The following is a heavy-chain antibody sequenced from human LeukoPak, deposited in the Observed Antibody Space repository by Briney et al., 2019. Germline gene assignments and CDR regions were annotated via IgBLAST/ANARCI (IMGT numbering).Heavy chain of an antibody. Sequence: PSETLSLTCTVSGGSISSYYWSWIRQPPGKGLEWIGYIYYSGSTNYNPSLKSRVTISVDTSKNQFSLKLSSVTAADTAVYYCARGAAYRQKYCSGGSCYPYYFDYWGQGTLVTVSS. CDR1: GGSISSYY. CDR2: IYYSGST. V-gene: IGHV4-59*12. J-gene: IGHJ4*02. CDR3: ARGAAYRQKYCSGGSCYPYYFDY. D-gene: IGHD2-15*01.